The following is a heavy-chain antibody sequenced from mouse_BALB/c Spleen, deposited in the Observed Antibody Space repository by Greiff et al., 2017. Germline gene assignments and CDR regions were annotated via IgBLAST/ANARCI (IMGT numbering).Heavy chain of an antibody. CDR1: GDSITSGY. V-gene: IGHV3-8*02. Sequence: EVKVVESGPSLVKPSQTLSLTCSVTGDSITSGYWSWIRKFPGNKLEYMGYISYSGSTYYNPSLKSRISITRDTSKNQYYLQLNSVTTEDTATYYCAREGNYGSDYYAMDYWGQGTSVTVSS. CDR3: AREGNYGSDYYAMDY. J-gene: IGHJ4*01. CDR2: ISYSGST. D-gene: IGHD2-2*01.